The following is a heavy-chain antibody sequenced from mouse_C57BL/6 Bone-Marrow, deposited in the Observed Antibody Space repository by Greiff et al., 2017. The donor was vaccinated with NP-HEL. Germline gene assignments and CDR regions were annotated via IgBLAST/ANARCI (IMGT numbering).Heavy chain of an antibody. CDR2: INPNNGGT. CDR3: ARLRRGSH. D-gene: IGHD2-12*01. CDR1: GYTFTDYY. J-gene: IGHJ2*01. Sequence: EVQLQQSGPELVKPGASVKISCKASGYTFTDYYMNWVKQSHGKSLEWIGDINPNNGGTSYNQKFKGKATLTVDKSSSTAYMELRSLTSEDSAVYYCARLRRGSHWGQGTTLTVSS. V-gene: IGHV1-26*01.